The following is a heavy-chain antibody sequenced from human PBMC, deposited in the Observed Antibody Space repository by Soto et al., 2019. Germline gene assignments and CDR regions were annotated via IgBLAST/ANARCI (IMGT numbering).Heavy chain of an antibody. CDR3: ARLGPWYYDSSGYSNLNWFDP. D-gene: IGHD3-22*01. CDR2: IYYSGST. CDR1: GGSISSGGYY. Sequence: SETLSLTCTVSGGSISSGGYYWSWIRQHPGKGLEWIGYIYYSGSTYYNPSLKSRVTISVDTSKNQFSLKLSSMTAADTAVYFCARLGPWYYDSSGYSNLNWFDPWGQGTLVTVSS. V-gene: IGHV4-31*03. J-gene: IGHJ5*02.